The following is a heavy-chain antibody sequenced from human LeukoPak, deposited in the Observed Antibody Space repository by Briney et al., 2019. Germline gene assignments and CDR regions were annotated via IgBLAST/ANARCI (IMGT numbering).Heavy chain of an antibody. CDR2: ISYDGSNK. V-gene: IGHV3-30-3*01. CDR3: ARVRDYYDSSGRRSAFDI. J-gene: IGHJ3*02. Sequence: GGSLRLSCAASGFTFSSYAMHWVRQAPGKGLEWVAVISYDGSNKYYADSVKGRFTISRDNSKNTLYLQMNSLRAEDTAVYYCARVRDYYDSSGRRSAFDIWGQGTMVTVSS. CDR1: GFTFSSYA. D-gene: IGHD3-22*01.